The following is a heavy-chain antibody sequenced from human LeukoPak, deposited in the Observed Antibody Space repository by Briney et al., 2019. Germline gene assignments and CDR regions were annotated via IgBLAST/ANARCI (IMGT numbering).Heavy chain of an antibody. Sequence: SGKVSCKASGGTFTSSAISWVRHAPGQGLEWMGRISPILGRANSTQKFQGRVTITADKSTSTAYMELSSLRAEDTAVYYCARVGVAVKGDYYYYGMDVWGQGTPVTVSS. CDR1: GGTFTSSA. CDR3: ARVGVAVKGDYYYYGMDV. J-gene: IGHJ6*02. D-gene: IGHD3-16*01. CDR2: ISPILGRA. V-gene: IGHV1-69*04.